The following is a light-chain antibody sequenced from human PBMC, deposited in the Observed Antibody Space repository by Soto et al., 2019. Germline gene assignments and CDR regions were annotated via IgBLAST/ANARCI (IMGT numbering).Light chain of an antibody. CDR2: DGS. J-gene: IGLJ2*01. CDR3: CSYAGNSTVV. Sequence: QSALTQPASVSGSPGQSITISCTGTSSDVGSYNILSWYQHHPGKAPTLMIYDGSKRPSGVANRFSGSKSGNTAALTISGLQAEDEADYYCCSYAGNSTVVFGGGTKLTVL. V-gene: IGLV2-23*01. CDR1: SSDVGSYNI.